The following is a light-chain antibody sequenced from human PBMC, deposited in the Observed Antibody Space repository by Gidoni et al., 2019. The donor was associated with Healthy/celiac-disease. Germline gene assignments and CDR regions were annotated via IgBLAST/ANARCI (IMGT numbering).Light chain of an antibody. CDR2: GNS. J-gene: IGLJ3*02. CDR3: QSYDSSLSGWV. Sequence: QAVLTQPPSVSGAPGQRVTLSCTGSSSNIGAGYDVPWYQHLPGTAPNLLIYGNSNRPSGVPDRFSGSKSGPSASLSITGLQSEDEADYYCQSYDSSLSGWVFGGGTKLTVL. V-gene: IGLV1-40*01. CDR1: SSNIGAGYD.